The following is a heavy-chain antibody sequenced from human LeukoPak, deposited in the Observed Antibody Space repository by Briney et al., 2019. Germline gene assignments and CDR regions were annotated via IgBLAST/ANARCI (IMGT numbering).Heavy chain of an antibody. CDR1: GYTFTSYD. V-gene: IGHV1-8*01. D-gene: IGHD3-10*01. Sequence: ASVKVSCKASGYTFTSYDINWVRQATGQGLEWMGWMNPNSGNTGYAQKFQGRVTMTRDTSTSTVYMELSSLRSEDTAVYYCASVTPVDYYYGSGSYLPLDYWGQGTLVTVSS. J-gene: IGHJ4*02. CDR2: MNPNSGNT. CDR3: ASVTPVDYYYGSGSYLPLDY.